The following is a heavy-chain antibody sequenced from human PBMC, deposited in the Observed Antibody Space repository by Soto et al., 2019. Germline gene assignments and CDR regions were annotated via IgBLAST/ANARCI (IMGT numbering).Heavy chain of an antibody. CDR3: ARASVVIEPPSYYGMDV. CDR1: GYTFTGYY. J-gene: IGHJ6*02. V-gene: IGHV1-2*02. Sequence: ASVKVSCKASGYTFTGYYMHWVRQAPGQGLEWMGWTNPNSGGTNYAQKFQGRVTMTRDTSISTAYMELSRLRSDDTAVYYCARASVVIEPPSYYGMDVWGQGTTVTVSS. D-gene: IGHD3-22*01. CDR2: TNPNSGGT.